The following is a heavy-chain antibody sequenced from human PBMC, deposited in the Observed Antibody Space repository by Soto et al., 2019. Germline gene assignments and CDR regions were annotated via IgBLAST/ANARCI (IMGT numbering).Heavy chain of an antibody. V-gene: IGHV3-15*07. CDR3: TTVFPVKYYYYYYGMDV. CDR2: IKSKTDGGTT. J-gene: IGHJ6*02. Sequence: GGSLRLSCAASGFTFSNAWMNWVRQAPGKGLEWVGRIKSKTDGGTTDYAAPVKGRFTISRDDSKNTLYLQMNSLKTEDTAVYYCTTVFPVKYYYYYYGMDVWGQGTTVTVSS. CDR1: GFTFSNAW. D-gene: IGHD3-3*01.